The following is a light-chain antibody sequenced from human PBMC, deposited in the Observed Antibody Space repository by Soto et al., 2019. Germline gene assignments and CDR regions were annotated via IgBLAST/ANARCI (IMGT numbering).Light chain of an antibody. J-gene: IGKJ4*01. CDR2: GAS. CDR3: QQYGSSPPVT. V-gene: IGKV3-20*01. CDR1: QSVSSSY. Sequence: EIVVTQSPGTLSLSPGERATLSCRASQSVSSSYLAWYQQKPGQAPRLLIYGASSRATGIPDRFSGSGSGTDFTLTISRLEPEDFGVYYCQQYGSSPPVTFGGGTKVEIK.